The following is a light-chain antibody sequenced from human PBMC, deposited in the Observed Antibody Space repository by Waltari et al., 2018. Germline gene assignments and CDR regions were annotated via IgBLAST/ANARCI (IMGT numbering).Light chain of an antibody. J-gene: IGLJ2*01. CDR1: NIGSKS. Sequence: SYVLTQPPSVSVAPGKTARITWGGNNIGSKSVHWFQQGPGQAPMLVLYDDTDRPSGIPGRFSGSNSGNTATLTISRVEAGDEADYYCQVWDSSSDHVVFGGGTKLTVL. CDR2: DDT. V-gene: IGLV3-21*03. CDR3: QVWDSSSDHVV.